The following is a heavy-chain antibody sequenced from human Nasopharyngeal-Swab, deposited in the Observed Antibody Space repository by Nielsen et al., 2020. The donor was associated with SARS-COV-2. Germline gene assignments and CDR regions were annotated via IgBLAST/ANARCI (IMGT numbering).Heavy chain of an antibody. D-gene: IGHD2-21*02. CDR2: IKQGGSEQ. CDR1: GFPFRNYY. CDR3: ARESVVTGMDDATDI. Sequence: GESLKISCAASGFPFRNYYMTWVRQPPGKGLEWVANIKQGGSEQFYVDSVKGRFTISRDDAKNLVYLQMNSLRAEDTAVYYCARESVVTGMDDATDIWGQGTMVTVSS. J-gene: IGHJ3*02. V-gene: IGHV3-7*04.